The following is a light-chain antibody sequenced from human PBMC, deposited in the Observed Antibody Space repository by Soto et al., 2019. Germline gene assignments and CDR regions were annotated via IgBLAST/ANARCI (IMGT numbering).Light chain of an antibody. CDR3: QQYGSSPSIT. Sequence: EIVLTQSPGTLSLSPGERATLSCRASQSVSSSYLAWYQQTPGQAPSLLIYGASIRATGIPDRFSGSGSGTDFTLTISRLEPEDFAVYYCQQYGSSPSITFGQGTRLEIK. CDR2: GAS. CDR1: QSVSSSY. V-gene: IGKV3-20*01. J-gene: IGKJ5*01.